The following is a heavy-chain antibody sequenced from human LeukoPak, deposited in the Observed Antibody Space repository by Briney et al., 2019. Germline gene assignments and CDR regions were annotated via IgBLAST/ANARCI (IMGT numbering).Heavy chain of an antibody. CDR2: IYSGNTI. V-gene: IGHV3-66*01. J-gene: IGHJ5*01. CDR1: GFTFSSYG. D-gene: IGHD3/OR15-3a*01. CDR3: ATIGTGDYRDDS. Sequence: GGSLRLSCAASGFTFSSYGMSWVRQAPGKGLEWVSVIYSGNTIKYADSVKGRFTISRDNSKNTVYLQMSSLRAEDTALYYCATIGTGDYRDDSWGQGTLVTVSS.